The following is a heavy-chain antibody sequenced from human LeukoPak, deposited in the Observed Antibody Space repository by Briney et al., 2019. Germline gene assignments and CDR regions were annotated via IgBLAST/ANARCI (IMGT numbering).Heavy chain of an antibody. CDR3: ARDRGSGWSLDY. CDR2: INAGNGNT. J-gene: IGHJ4*02. D-gene: IGHD6-19*01. CDR1: GYTFTSYA. Sequence: ASVKVSCKASGYTFTSYAMHWVRQAPGQRLEWMGWINAGNGNTKYSQKFQGRVTITRDTSASTAYMELSSLRSDDTAVYYCARDRGSGWSLDYWGQGTLVTVSS. V-gene: IGHV1-3*01.